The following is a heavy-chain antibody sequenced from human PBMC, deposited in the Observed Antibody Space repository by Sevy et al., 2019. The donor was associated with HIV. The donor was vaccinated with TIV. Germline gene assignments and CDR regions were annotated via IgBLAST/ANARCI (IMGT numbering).Heavy chain of an antibody. Sequence: GGSLRLSCTASGFTFGDYTVSWDRQAPGKGLEWVGFIRSKSYGGTIEYAASVKGRFTISKDTSKSIAYLQMNSLKTEDTALYFCTRVEGATDWGMDVWGQGTTVTVSS. V-gene: IGHV3-49*04. CDR3: TRVEGATDWGMDV. CDR2: IRSKSYGGTI. D-gene: IGHD1-26*01. J-gene: IGHJ6*02. CDR1: GFTFGDYT.